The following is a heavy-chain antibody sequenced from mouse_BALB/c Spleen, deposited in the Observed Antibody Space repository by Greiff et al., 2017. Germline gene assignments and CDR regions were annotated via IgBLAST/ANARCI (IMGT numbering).Heavy chain of an antibody. CDR3: TRTYGIYAMDY. V-gene: IGHV6-6*02. CDR1: GFTFSNYW. J-gene: IGHJ4*01. CDR2: IRLKSNNYAT. D-gene: IGHD2-10*02. Sequence: EVQLQESGGGLVQPGGSMKLSCVASGFTFSNYWMNWVRQSPEKGLEWVAEIRLKSNNYATHYAESVKGRFTISRDDSKSSVYLQMNNLRAEDTGIYYCTRTYGIYAMDYWGQGTSVTVSS.